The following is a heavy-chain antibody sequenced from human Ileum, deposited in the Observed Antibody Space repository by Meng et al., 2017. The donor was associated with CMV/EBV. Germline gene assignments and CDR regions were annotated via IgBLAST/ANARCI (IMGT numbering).Heavy chain of an antibody. V-gene: IGHV4-4*02. CDR1: GASITSLKW. J-gene: IGHJ5*02. D-gene: IGHD3-16*01. Sequence: QVRLQESGPGLVKHSGTLSLTCTVSGASITSLKWWSWVRQPPGKGLEWIAEIYHSGLTNYNAPFKSRVTVSVDTSKNEFSLSLRSVTAADTAVYYCASRSYYGRRWFEPWGQGTLVTVSS. CDR3: ASRSYYGRRWFEP. CDR2: IYHSGLT.